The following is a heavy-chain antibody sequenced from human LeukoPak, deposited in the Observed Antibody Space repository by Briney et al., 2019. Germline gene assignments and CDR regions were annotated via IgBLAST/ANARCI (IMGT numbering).Heavy chain of an antibody. CDR2: IYYSGST. J-gene: IGHJ6*03. Sequence: SETLSLTCTVSGGCISSSSYYWGWIRQPPGKGLEWIGSIYYSGSTYYNPSLKSRVTISVDTSKNQFSLKLSSVTAADTAVYYCARHPDYDFWSGYPYYMDVWGKGTTVTVSS. D-gene: IGHD3-3*01. CDR1: GGCISSSSYY. CDR3: ARHPDYDFWSGYPYYMDV. V-gene: IGHV4-39*01.